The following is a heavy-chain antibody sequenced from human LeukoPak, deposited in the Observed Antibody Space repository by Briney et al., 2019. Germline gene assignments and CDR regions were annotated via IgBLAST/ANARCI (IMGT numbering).Heavy chain of an antibody. CDR2: TYPGDSNT. J-gene: IGHJ5*02. CDR3: VRSPACSSGTCYPNWFDP. Sequence: GESLEISCKGSGYSFTNNWIGWVRQMPGKGLEWMGITYPGDSNTRYSPSFQGQVTISADKSISSAYLQWSSLKASDTAMNYCVRSPACSSGTCYPNWFDPWGQGTLVTVSS. D-gene: IGHD2-15*01. CDR1: GYSFTNNW. V-gene: IGHV5-51*01.